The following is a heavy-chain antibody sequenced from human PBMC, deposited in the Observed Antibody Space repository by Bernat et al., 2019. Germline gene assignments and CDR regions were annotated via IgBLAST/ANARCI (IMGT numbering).Heavy chain of an antibody. Sequence: EVQLVQSGAEVKKPGESLKISCKGSGYSFTSYWIGWVRQMPGKGLEWMGIIYPGDSDTRYSPSFQGQVTLSADTSTRPAYLPWSSLKASDTAMYYWARRGYFSSTSCYAFDYWGQGTLVRVSS. J-gene: IGHJ4*02. D-gene: IGHD2-2*01. V-gene: IGHV5-51*01. CDR1: GYSFTSYW. CDR2: IYPGDSDT. CDR3: ARRGYFSSTSCYAFDY.